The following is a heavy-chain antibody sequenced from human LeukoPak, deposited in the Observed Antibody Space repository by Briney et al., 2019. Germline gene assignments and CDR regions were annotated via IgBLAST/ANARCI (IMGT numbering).Heavy chain of an antibody. CDR2: ISSSGSTI. V-gene: IGHV3-11*01. Sequence: GGSLRLSCAASGFTFSNYYMSWIRQAPGKGLEWVSYISSSGSTIYYADSVKGRFTISRDNAKNSLYLQMNSLRAEDTAVYYCARDRSESSCWYGANWFDPWGQGTLVTVSS. CDR1: GFTFSNYY. J-gene: IGHJ5*02. D-gene: IGHD6-19*01. CDR3: ARDRSESSCWYGANWFDP.